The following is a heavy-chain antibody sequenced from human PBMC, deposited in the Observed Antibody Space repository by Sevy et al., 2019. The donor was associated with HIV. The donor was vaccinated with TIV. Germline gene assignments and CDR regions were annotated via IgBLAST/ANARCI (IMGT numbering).Heavy chain of an antibody. J-gene: IGHJ4*02. CDR3: GTEGCTQPHDY. Sequence: GGSLRLSCAASGFTFAKYSMSLVRQAPGKGLEWVSTFSFGCGRINYADSVKGRFTISRDDSKNTLFLQMNSLRAEDTATYFCGTEGCTQPHDYWGQGTLVTVSS. D-gene: IGHD2-8*01. CDR2: FSFGCGRI. V-gene: IGHV3-23*01. CDR1: GFTFAKYS.